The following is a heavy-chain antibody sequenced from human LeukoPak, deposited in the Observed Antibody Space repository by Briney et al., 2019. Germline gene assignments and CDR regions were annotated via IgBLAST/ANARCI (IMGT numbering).Heavy chain of an antibody. Sequence: ASVKVSCKASGYTFTSYAMNWVRQAPGQGLEWMGWINTNTGNPTYAQGFTGRFVFSLDTSVSTAYLQISSLKAEDTAVYYCARGPLRYFDWLFPQYYYYYYGMDVRGQGTTVTVSS. CDR3: ARGPLRYFDWLFPQYYYYYYGMDV. CDR1: GYTFTSYA. V-gene: IGHV7-4-1*02. J-gene: IGHJ6*02. D-gene: IGHD3-9*01. CDR2: INTNTGNP.